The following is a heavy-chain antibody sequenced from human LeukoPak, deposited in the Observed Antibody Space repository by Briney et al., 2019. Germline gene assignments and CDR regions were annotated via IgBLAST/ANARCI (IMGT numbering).Heavy chain of an antibody. V-gene: IGHV3-48*01. CDR1: GFTFSSYS. CDR3: AREGITMVRGVLDY. CDR2: ISSSSSTI. J-gene: IGHJ4*02. D-gene: IGHD3-10*01. Sequence: GGSLRLSCAASGFTFSSYSMNWVRQAPGKGLEWVSYISSSSSTIYYADSVKGRFTISRDNAKNSLYLQMNSLRAEDTAVYYCAREGITMVRGVLDYWGQGTLVTVSS.